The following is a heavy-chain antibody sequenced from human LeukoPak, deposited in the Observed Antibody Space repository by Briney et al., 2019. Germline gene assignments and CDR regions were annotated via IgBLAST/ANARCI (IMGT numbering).Heavy chain of an antibody. D-gene: IGHD6-19*01. CDR3: AKAAVAGQQFDY. V-gene: IGHV3-9*01. J-gene: IGHJ4*02. Sequence: GGSLRLSCAASGFTFDDYAMHWVRQAPGKGLEWVSGISWNSGSVVYADSVNGRFTISRDNAKNSLYLQMNSLRAEDTALYYCAKAAVAGQQFDYWGQGTLVPVSS. CDR2: ISWNSGSV. CDR1: GFTFDDYA.